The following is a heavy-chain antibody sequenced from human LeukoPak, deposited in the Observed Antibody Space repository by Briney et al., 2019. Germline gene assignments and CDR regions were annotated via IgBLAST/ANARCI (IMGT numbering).Heavy chain of an antibody. CDR2: IYTSGST. CDR1: GGSTRSGSYY. V-gene: IGHV4-61*02. J-gene: IGHJ6*02. CDR3: ARGLVVPAAILYYYYGMDV. D-gene: IGHD2-2*01. Sequence: SETLSLTCTVPGGSTRSGSYYWSWIRQPAGKGLEWIGRIYTSGSTNYNPSLKSRVTISVDTSKNQFSLKLSSVTAADTAVYYCARGLVVPAAILYYYYGMDVWGQGTTVTVSS.